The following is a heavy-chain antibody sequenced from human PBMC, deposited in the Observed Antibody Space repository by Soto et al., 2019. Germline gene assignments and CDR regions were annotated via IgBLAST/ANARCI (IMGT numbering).Heavy chain of an antibody. V-gene: IGHV3-11*06. J-gene: IGHJ4*02. D-gene: IGHD6-13*01. Sequence: GGSLRLSCAASGFTFSDYYMSWIRQAPGKGLEWVSYISSSSSYTNYADSAKGRFTISRDNAKNSLYLQMNSLRAEDTAVYYCARAGDGSSWYQLVFDYWGQGTLVTVS. CDR2: ISSSSSYT. CDR3: ARAGDGSSWYQLVFDY. CDR1: GFTFSDYY.